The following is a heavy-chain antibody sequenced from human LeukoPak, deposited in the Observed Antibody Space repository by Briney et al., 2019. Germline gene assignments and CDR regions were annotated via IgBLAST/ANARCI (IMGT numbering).Heavy chain of an antibody. CDR3: ARGPRGLRYYYYGMDV. Sequence: GGSLRLSCAASGFTVSGNYMSWVRQAPGKGLEWVSVIYSGGNTYYADSVKGRFTISRDSSKSTLYLQMNSLRAEDTAVYYCARGPRGLRYYYYGMDVWGQGTTVTVSS. CDR2: IYSGGNT. D-gene: IGHD3-10*01. V-gene: IGHV3-53*01. J-gene: IGHJ6*02. CDR1: GFTVSGNY.